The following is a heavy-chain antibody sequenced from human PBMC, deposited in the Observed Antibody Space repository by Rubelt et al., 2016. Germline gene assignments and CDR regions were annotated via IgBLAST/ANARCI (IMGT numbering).Heavy chain of an antibody. V-gene: IGHV4-59*01. J-gene: IGHJ4*02. D-gene: IGHD6-13*01. CDR1: GGSISGYY. Sequence: QVQLQESGPGLVKPSETLSLTCTVSGGSISGYYWSWIRQSPEKGLEWIGYIYYSGSTNYNPSLKSRVTISIDTSTSQFSLRLTSMTAADTAVYYCARGPATAYGNLDYWGQGTLVTVSS. CDR3: ARGPATAYGNLDY. CDR2: IYYSGST.